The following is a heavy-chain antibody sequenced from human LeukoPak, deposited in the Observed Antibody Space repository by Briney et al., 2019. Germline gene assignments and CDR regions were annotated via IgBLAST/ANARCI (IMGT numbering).Heavy chain of an antibody. D-gene: IGHD5-18*01. J-gene: IGHJ4*02. Sequence: GGSLRLSCAASGFALRSYTVTWVRQAPGKGLEWVSSISSTSAYIYYAESVKGRFSISRDNVDNVVHLQMSSLRNEDTAVYYCASSLGYSYNFDYWGQGTLVTVSS. CDR1: GFALRSYT. V-gene: IGHV3-21*01. CDR3: ASSLGYSYNFDY. CDR2: ISSTSAYI.